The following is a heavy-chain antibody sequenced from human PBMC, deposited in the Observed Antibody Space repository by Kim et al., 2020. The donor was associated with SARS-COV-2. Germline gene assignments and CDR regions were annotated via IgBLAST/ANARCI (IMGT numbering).Heavy chain of an antibody. CDR3: ARGLFPGGSSGPDDGY. CDR2: IDHSGRT. Sequence: SETLSLTCAVYGRSFSGFFWNWIRQPPGKGLEWIGEIDHSGRTNYNPSLKSRVTISVDTSKNQFSLKLRSMTAADTAVYFCARGLFPGGSSGPDDGYWGRGTPVTVSS. V-gene: IGHV4-34*01. J-gene: IGHJ4*02. D-gene: IGHD6-25*01. CDR1: GRSFSGFF.